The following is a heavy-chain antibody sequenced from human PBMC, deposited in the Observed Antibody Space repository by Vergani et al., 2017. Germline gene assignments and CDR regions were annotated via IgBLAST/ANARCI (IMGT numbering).Heavy chain of an antibody. D-gene: IGHD3-10*01. CDR3: ARAVVQDYGSGSYYTQEDFQH. V-gene: IGHV4-30-4*08. Sequence: QVQLQESGPGLVKPSQTLSLTCTVSGGSISSGDYYWSWIRQPPGKGLEWIGYIYYSGSTYYNPSLKSRVTISVDTSKNQFSLKLSSVTAADTAVYYCARAVVQDYGSGSYYTQEDFQHWGQGTLVTVSS. CDR1: GGSISSGDYY. CDR2: IYYSGST. J-gene: IGHJ1*01.